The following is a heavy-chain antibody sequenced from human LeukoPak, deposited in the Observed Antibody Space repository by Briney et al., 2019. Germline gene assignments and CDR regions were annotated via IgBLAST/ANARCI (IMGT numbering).Heavy chain of an antibody. V-gene: IGHV3-30*02. J-gene: IGHJ4*02. CDR2: IRYDGSNK. CDR3: AKDTERYYYDSSGLDY. CDR1: GFTFSSYG. Sequence: PGGSLRLSCAASGFTFSSYGMHWVRQAPGKGLEWVAFIRYDGSNKYYADSVKGRFTISRDNSKNTLYLQMNSLRAEDTAVYYCAKDTERYYYDSSGLDYWGQGTLVTVSS. D-gene: IGHD3-22*01.